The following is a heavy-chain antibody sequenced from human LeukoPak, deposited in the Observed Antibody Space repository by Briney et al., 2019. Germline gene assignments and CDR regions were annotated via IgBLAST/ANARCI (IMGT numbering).Heavy chain of an antibody. D-gene: IGHD6-13*01. CDR3: AKNVAAADFNPSFDY. V-gene: IGHV3-30*02. J-gene: IGHJ4*01. CDR2: IRFDGSIK. Sequence: GGSLRLSCAASGFAFSNYAMHWGRQAPGEGLDWVAFIRFDGSIKYYADSVKGRFTISRDNSRNTLYLQMNSLRAEDTAVYYCAKNVAAADFNPSFDYWGQGTLLTVSS. CDR1: GFAFSNYA.